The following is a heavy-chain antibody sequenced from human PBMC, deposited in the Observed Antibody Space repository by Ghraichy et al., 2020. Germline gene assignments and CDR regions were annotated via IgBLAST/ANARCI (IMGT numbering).Heavy chain of an antibody. CDR2: IYYRGST. D-gene: IGHD6-19*01. J-gene: IGHJ3*01. CDR3: AREKWLSPNAFDL. CDR1: GDSITNHY. Sequence: SETLSLTCTVSGDSITNHYWSWVRQPPGKGLEWIGFIYYRGSTSSNPSLKNRVTISVDTSKREIYLRLNSVTAADTAVYYCAREKWLSPNAFDLWGQGKLFTVTS. V-gene: IGHV4-59*11.